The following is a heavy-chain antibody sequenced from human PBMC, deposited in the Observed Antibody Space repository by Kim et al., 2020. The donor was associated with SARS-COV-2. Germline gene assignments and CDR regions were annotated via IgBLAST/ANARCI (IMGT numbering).Heavy chain of an antibody. CDR1: GFSFSNVW. J-gene: IGHJ4*02. CDR3: TTDHYSDILTTYG. CDR2: IKTTHEGGTT. Sequence: GGSLRLSCAASGFSFSNVWMSWVRQAPGKGLEWLGRIKTTHEGGTTQYAAPVKGRFTISREDSKKTLFLQMNSLKTEDTAVYYCTTDHYSDILTTYGWGQGTLVTVSS. D-gene: IGHD3-9*01. V-gene: IGHV3-15*01.